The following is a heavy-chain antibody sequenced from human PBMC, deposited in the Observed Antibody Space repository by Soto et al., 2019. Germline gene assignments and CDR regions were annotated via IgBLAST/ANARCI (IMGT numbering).Heavy chain of an antibody. CDR3: ARGDDGYCSGGSCYPIFDY. CDR2: INPSGGST. J-gene: IGHJ4*02. D-gene: IGHD2-15*01. Sequence: GASVKVSCKASGYTFTSYYMHWVRQAPGQGLEWMGIINPSGGSTSYAQKFQGRVTMTRDTSTSTVYMELSSLRSEDTAVYYCARGDDGYCSGGSCYPIFDYWGQGTLVTVSS. V-gene: IGHV1-46*03. CDR1: GYTFTSYY.